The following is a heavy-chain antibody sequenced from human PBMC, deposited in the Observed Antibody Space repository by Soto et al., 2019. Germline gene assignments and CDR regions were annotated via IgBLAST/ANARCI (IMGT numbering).Heavy chain of an antibody. J-gene: IGHJ6*02. V-gene: IGHV3-30*03. D-gene: IGHD2-15*01. CDR3: ARDHWDCSGGGCNPHQLNFFAMDV. CDR2: ISFDGNNK. CDR1: EFTFNDYA. Sequence: GGSLRLSCVVSEFTFNDYAIHWVRLAPGDGVEWVAVISFDGNNKFYADSVKGRFTISRDRSKTTAYLQMNNLRAEDTAVYYCARDHWDCSGGGCNPHQLNFFAMDVWGQGTTVTAP.